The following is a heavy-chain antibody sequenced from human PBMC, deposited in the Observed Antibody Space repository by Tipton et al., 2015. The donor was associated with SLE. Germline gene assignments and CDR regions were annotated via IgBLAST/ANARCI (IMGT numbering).Heavy chain of an antibody. CDR2: IYDSGST. CDR1: GGSISSYY. D-gene: IGHD1-26*01. J-gene: IGHJ6*02. V-gene: IGHV4-59*08. Sequence: TLSLTRTVSGGSISSYYWSWIRQPPGKGLEWIGYIYDSGSTNYNPSLKSRVTISVDTSKNQFSLKLSSVTAADTAVYYCARGTPSAFYYYTMDAWGQGTTVTVSS. CDR3: ARGTPSAFYYYTMDA.